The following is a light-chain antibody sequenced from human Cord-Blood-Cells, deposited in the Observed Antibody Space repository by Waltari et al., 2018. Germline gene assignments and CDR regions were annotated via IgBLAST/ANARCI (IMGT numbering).Light chain of an antibody. J-gene: IGKJ4*01. CDR3: QQSYSTPLT. V-gene: IGKV1-39*01. CDR2: AAS. Sequence: DIQMTQPPSSLSASVGDRVIITCRASQSISSYLNWYQQKPGKAPKLLIYAASSLQSGVPSRFSGSGSGTDFTLTISSLQPEDFATYYCQQSYSTPLTFGGGTKVEIK. CDR1: QSISSY.